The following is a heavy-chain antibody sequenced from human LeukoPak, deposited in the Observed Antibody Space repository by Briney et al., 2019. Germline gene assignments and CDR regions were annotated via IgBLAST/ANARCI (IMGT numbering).Heavy chain of an antibody. J-gene: IGHJ4*02. V-gene: IGHV1-69*13. Sequence: SVKVSCKASVGTFSSYAISWVRQAPGQGLEWMGGIIPIFGRANYAQKFQGRVTITADESTSTAYMELSSLRSEDTAVYYCARAPTPVTTVFDYWGQGTRVSVSS. CDR3: ARAPTPVTTVFDY. CDR1: VGTFSSYA. CDR2: IIPIFGRA. D-gene: IGHD4-17*01.